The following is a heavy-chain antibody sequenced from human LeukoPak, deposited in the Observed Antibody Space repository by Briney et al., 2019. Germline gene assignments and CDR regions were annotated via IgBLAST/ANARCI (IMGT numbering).Heavy chain of an antibody. J-gene: IGHJ4*02. CDR1: GYSFATYW. CDR3: ARPPSRGYSSSFEY. V-gene: IGHV5-51*01. Sequence: GESLKITCKGSGYSFATYWIAWVRQMPGKGLEWMGIIYPDESNIRYSPSFQGQVTISADKSISTAYLQWSSLKASDTAIYYCARPPSRGYSSSFEYWGQGTLVTVSS. D-gene: IGHD2-2*03. CDR2: IYPDESNI.